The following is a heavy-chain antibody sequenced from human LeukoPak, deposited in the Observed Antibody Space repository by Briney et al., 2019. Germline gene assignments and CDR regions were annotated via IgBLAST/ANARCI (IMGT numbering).Heavy chain of an antibody. CDR3: ASNIAGGWNYFDY. V-gene: IGHV1-46*01. Sequence: ASVKVSCKASGYTFTSYNIHWVRQAPGQGLEWMGIINPTGGSTGYAQKFQGRVTMTRDTSTTTVYMEMSSLRSEDMAVYYCASNIAGGWNYFDYWGQGALVAVAS. CDR2: INPTGGST. J-gene: IGHJ4*02. CDR1: GYTFTSYN. D-gene: IGHD2/OR15-2a*01.